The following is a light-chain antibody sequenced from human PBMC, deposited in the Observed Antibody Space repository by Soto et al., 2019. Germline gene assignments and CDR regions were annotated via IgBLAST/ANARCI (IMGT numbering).Light chain of an antibody. Sequence: DIVMTRSPATLSVSPGERATLSCRASQSLGSNLAWYQQKRGQAPRLHLYGASTRATGIPARFSGSGSGTEFTLTISSLQSEDFAIYYCQHYNNWPLTFGGGTKVDIK. J-gene: IGKJ4*01. V-gene: IGKV3-15*01. CDR1: QSLGSN. CDR2: GAS. CDR3: QHYNNWPLT.